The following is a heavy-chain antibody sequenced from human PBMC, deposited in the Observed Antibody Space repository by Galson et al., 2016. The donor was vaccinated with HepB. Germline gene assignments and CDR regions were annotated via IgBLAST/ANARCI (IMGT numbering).Heavy chain of an antibody. CDR1: EFTFSTYA. J-gene: IGHJ2*01. Sequence: SLRLSCAASEFTFSTYAIHWVRQAPGKGLEWVAVISYDGSNKYFADSVKGRFTISRDNSENTLYLQMNSLRAEDTAVYYCARVGYNYGSGSYYNGDDWYSDLWGRGTLVIVSS. D-gene: IGHD3-10*01. V-gene: IGHV3-30*04. CDR3: ARVGYNYGSGSYYNGDDWYSDL. CDR2: ISYDGSNK.